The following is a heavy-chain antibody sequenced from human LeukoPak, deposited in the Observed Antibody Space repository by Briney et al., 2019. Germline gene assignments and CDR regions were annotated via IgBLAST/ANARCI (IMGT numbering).Heavy chain of an antibody. CDR3: AKEGYDDFWSGYYPPPGAFDI. J-gene: IGHJ3*02. CDR1: GFTFSSYA. V-gene: IGHV3-23*01. CDR2: TSGSGGST. D-gene: IGHD3-3*01. Sequence: GGSLRLSCAASGFTFSSYAMSWVRQAPGKGLEWVSATSGSGGSTYYADSVKGRFTISRDNSKNTLYLQMNSLRAEDTAVYYCAKEGYDDFWSGYYPPPGAFDIWGQGTMVTVSS.